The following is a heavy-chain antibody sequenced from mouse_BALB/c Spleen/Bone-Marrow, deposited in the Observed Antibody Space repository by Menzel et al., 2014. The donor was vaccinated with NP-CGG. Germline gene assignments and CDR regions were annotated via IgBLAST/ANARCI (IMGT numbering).Heavy chain of an antibody. J-gene: IGHJ3*01. V-gene: IGHV14-3*02. CDR1: GFNIKDTY. Sequence: DVKLQESGAELVKPRASVKLSCTASGFNIKDTYMHWVKQRPEQGLEWIGGIDPANGNTKYDPKFQGKATITADTSSNTAYLQLSSLTSEDTAVYYCAMYYYGSSLFAYWGQGTLVTVSA. CDR2: IDPANGNT. D-gene: IGHD1-1*01. CDR3: AMYYYGSSLFAY.